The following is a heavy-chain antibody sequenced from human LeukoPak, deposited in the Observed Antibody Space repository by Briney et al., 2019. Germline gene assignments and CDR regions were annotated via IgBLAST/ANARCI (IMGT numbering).Heavy chain of an antibody. CDR2: ISSSGSTI. J-gene: IGHJ4*02. Sequence: GGSLRLSCAASGFTFSSYEMNWVRQAPGKGLEWVSYISSSGSTIYYADSVKGRFTISRDNSKNTLYLQMNSLRAEDTAVYYCARDFFSLGGGSSVMWGQGTLVTVSS. CDR3: ARDFFSLGGGSSVM. CDR1: GFTFSSYE. D-gene: IGHD2-15*01. V-gene: IGHV3-48*03.